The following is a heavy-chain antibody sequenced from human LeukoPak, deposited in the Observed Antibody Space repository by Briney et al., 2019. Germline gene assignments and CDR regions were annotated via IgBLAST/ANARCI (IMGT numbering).Heavy chain of an antibody. CDR3: AGGGGSYYYDRGGGGY. Sequence: GASVKVSCKASGYPFTSYDINWVRQAPGQGLEWMGWISAYNGNTNYAQKLQGRVTMTTDTSTSTAYMELRSLRSDDTAVYYCAGGGGSYYYDRGGGGYWGQGTLVTVSS. D-gene: IGHD3-22*01. CDR2: ISAYNGNT. J-gene: IGHJ4*02. V-gene: IGHV1-18*01. CDR1: GYPFTSYD.